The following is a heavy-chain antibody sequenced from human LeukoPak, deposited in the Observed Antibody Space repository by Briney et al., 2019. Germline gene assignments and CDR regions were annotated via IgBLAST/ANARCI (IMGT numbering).Heavy chain of an antibody. CDR3: AKHLSGLRYFDWLPRDYYYMDV. J-gene: IGHJ6*03. V-gene: IGHV3-23*01. CDR2: ISAMVTNT. Sequence: SLRLSCAASGFTFSSYAMSWVRQAPGKGLEWVSAISAMVTNTYYADSVKGRFTISRDNSKNTLYLQMNRLRAEDTAVYYCAKHLSGLRYFDWLPRDYYYMDVWGKGTTDSVSS. D-gene: IGHD3-9*01. CDR1: GFTFSSYA.